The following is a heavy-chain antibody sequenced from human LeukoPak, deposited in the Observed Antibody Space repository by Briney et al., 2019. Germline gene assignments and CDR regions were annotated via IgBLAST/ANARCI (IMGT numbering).Heavy chain of an antibody. Sequence: GGSLRLSCAASGFTFSSYAMHWVRQAPGKGLERVAVISYDGSNKYYADSVKGRFIISRDNSKNTLHLQMNSLRAEDTAVYYCARDSISTVTLGYWGQGTLVTVSS. D-gene: IGHD4-17*01. V-gene: IGHV3-30-3*01. CDR1: GFTFSSYA. CDR3: ARDSISTVTLGY. J-gene: IGHJ4*02. CDR2: ISYDGSNK.